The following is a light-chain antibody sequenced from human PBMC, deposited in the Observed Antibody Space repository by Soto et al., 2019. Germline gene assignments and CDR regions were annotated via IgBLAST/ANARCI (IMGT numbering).Light chain of an antibody. CDR3: QQYDKWPHT. CDR1: QNLSRN. V-gene: IGKV3-15*01. J-gene: IGKJ2*01. CDR2: YAS. Sequence: EMVISQSPATVSVSPGERVTLSCGASQNLSRNLAWYQQQPGQAPRLLIFYASTRATGIPARFSGSGSGTDFTLTISSLQSEDFAVYYCQQYDKWPHTFGQGTKLEIK.